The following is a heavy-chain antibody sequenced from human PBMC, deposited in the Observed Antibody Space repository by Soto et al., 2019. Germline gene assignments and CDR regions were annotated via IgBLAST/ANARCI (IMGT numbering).Heavy chain of an antibody. D-gene: IGHD5-12*01. V-gene: IGHV4-61*03. CDR2: FFYTGST. Sequence: QVQLQESGPGLVKSLETLSLTCTVSGGSVSSEHYYWNWIRQAPGKGLEWIGYFFYTGSTNYNPSLESRLTMSVDMSKNHFSLKLSSVTAADTAVYYCAGGTDGKKVAYWGQGTLVTVSS. CDR3: AGGTDGKKVAY. CDR1: GGSVSSEHYY. J-gene: IGHJ4*02.